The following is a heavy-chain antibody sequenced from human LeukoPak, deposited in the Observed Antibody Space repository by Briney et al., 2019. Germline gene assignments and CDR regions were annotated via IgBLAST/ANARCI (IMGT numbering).Heavy chain of an antibody. CDR1: GFTFSSYS. CDR2: ISSSSSNI. Sequence: GGSLRLSCAASGFTFSSYSMNWVRQAPGKGLEWVSSISSSSSNIYYADSVKGRFTISRDNAKNSLYLQMNSLRADDKAVYYCGRNAEITMIVVATGDAFDIWGQGTSVAVPS. D-gene: IGHD3-22*01. J-gene: IGHJ3*02. CDR3: GRNAEITMIVVATGDAFDI. V-gene: IGHV3-21*04.